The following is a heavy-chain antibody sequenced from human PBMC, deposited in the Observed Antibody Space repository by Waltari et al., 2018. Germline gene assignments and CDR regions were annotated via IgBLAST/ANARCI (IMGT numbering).Heavy chain of an antibody. V-gene: IGHV3-48*04. CDR3: ARSSGYDVFEI. Sequence: EVKLEESGGGLVQPGGSLRLSCAGSGFSFGSYSMNWVRQAPGKGLEGVSNISNTAATIFYADSVKGRFTISRDNAETSLYLQMHSLRAEDTAVYYCARSSGYDVFEIWGQGTMVTVSS. CDR1: GFSFGSYS. D-gene: IGHD3-22*01. CDR2: ISNTAATI. J-gene: IGHJ3*02.